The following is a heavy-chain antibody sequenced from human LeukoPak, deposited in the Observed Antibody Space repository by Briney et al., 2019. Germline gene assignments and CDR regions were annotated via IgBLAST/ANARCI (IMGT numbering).Heavy chain of an antibody. Sequence: SLKVSCKASGGTFSSYAISWVRQAPGQGLEWMVRIIPIFGTANYAQKFQGRVTITTDESTSTAYMELSSLRSEDTAVYYCARSIAAAGLDAFDIWGQRTMVTVSS. V-gene: IGHV1-69*05. J-gene: IGHJ3*02. CDR3: ARSIAAAGLDAFDI. CDR1: GGTFSSYA. CDR2: IIPIFGTA. D-gene: IGHD6-13*01.